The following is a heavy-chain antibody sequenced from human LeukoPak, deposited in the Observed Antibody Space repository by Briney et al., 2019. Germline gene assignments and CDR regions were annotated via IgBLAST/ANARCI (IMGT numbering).Heavy chain of an antibody. CDR3: ARPSRYSSSSGFGY. V-gene: IGHV4-34*01. D-gene: IGHD6-6*01. CDR2: INHSGST. J-gene: IGHJ4*02. Sequence: SETLSLTCAVYGGSFSGYYWSWIRQPPGKGLEWIGEINHSGSTNYNPSLKSRVTISVDTSKNQFSLKLSSVTAADTAVYYCARPSRYSSSSGFGYWGLGTLVTVSS. CDR1: GGSFSGYY.